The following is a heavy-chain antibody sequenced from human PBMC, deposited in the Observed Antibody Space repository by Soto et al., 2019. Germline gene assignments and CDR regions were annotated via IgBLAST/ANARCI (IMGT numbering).Heavy chain of an antibody. CDR1: GGSISSGGYY. Sequence: QVQLQESGPGLVKPSQTLSLTCTVSGGSISSGGYYWSWIRQHPGKGLEWIGYIYYSGSTYYNPSLKSRVIISVDTAKNQFSLKLSSVTAADTAVYYCARNIWFGELAPGYWGQGTLVTVSS. CDR3: ARNIWFGELAPGY. D-gene: IGHD3-10*01. J-gene: IGHJ4*02. V-gene: IGHV4-31*03. CDR2: IYYSGST.